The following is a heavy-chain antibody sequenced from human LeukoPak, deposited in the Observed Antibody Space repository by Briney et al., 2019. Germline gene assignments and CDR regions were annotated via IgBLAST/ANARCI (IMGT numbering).Heavy chain of an antibody. V-gene: IGHV3-11*01. D-gene: IGHD6-19*01. Sequence: GGSLRLSCAASGFTFSDYYMSWIRQAPGKGREWVSYISSSGSTIYHSDSVKGRFTISRDNAKNSLYLQLNSLRAEDTTVYYCAKTTYASNSSGWYNHFDYWGQGTLVTVSS. CDR2: ISSSGSTI. CDR3: AKTTYASNSSGWYNHFDY. CDR1: GFTFSDYY. J-gene: IGHJ4*02.